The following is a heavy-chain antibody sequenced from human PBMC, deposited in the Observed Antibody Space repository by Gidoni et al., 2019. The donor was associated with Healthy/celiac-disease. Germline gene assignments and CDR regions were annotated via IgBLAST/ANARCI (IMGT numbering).Heavy chain of an antibody. CDR1: GCTFSSYG. Sequence: QVQLVESGGGVVQPGSSLRLSCAASGCTFSSYGMHWVRQAPGKGLEWVAVIGYDGSNKYYAASVKGRFTISRDNSKNTLYLQMNSLRAEDTAVYYCARDTGYSNPFDYWGQGTLVTVSS. J-gene: IGHJ4*02. D-gene: IGHD4-4*01. V-gene: IGHV3-33*01. CDR2: IGYDGSNK. CDR3: ARDTGYSNPFDY.